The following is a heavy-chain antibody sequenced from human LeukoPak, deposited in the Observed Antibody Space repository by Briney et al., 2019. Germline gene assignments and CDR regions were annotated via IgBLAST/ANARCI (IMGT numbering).Heavy chain of an antibody. CDR1: GFTFSDYY. J-gene: IGHJ6*03. CDR3: AREATQYYYMDV. D-gene: IGHD1-26*01. CDR2: ISSSGSTI. Sequence: PGGSLRLSCAASGFTFSDYYMSWIRQAPGKGLEWVSYISSSGSTIYYADSVKGRFTISRDNAKNSQYLQMNSLRAEDTAVYYCAREATQYYYMDVWGKGTTVTVSS. V-gene: IGHV3-11*01.